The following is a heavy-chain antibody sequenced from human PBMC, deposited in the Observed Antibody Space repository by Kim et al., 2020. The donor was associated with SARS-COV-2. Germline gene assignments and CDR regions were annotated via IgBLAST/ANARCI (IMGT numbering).Heavy chain of an antibody. J-gene: IGHJ6*02. Sequence: ASVKVSCKASGYTFTGYYMHWVRQAPGQGLEWMGRINPTSGGTNYAQKLQGRVTMTRDTSISTAYMELSRLRSDDTAVYYCARDRNTIFGVVFIPDRYAMDVWGQGTTVTVSS. V-gene: IGHV1-2*06. CDR3: ARDRNTIFGVVFIPDRYAMDV. D-gene: IGHD3-3*01. CDR1: GYTFTGYY. CDR2: INPTSGGT.